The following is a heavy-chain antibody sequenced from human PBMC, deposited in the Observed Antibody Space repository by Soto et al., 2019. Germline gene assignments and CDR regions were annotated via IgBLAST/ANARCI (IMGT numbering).Heavy chain of an antibody. D-gene: IGHD3-22*01. J-gene: IGHJ4*02. CDR2: IYYSGST. CDR1: GGSISSYY. Sequence: PSETLSLTCTVSGGSISSYYWSWMRQPPGKGLEWIGYIYYSGSTNYNPSLKSRVTISVDTSKNQFSLKLSSVTAADTAVYYCARVWNYYDSSGYIDYWGQGTLVTVSS. V-gene: IGHV4-59*01. CDR3: ARVWNYYDSSGYIDY.